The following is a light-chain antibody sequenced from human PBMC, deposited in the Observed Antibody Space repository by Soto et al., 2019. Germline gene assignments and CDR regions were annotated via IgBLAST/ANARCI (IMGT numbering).Light chain of an antibody. J-gene: IGKJ4*01. CDR1: QSVGSQ. Sequence: EVVLTQSPATLSLSPGERVTLSCRASQSVGSQLAWYQQKLGQAPRLLINDASNRATGIPARFSGSGSGTDFTLTISSLEPEDFAVYYCQQRSSWPLTFGGGTKVEIK. CDR2: DAS. V-gene: IGKV3-11*01. CDR3: QQRSSWPLT.